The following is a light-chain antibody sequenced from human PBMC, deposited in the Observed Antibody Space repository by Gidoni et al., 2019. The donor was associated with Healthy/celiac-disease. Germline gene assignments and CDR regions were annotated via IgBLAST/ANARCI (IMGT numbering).Light chain of an antibody. V-gene: IGKV3-15*01. CDR2: GAS. CDR3: QQYNNWPYT. CDR1: QSVSSN. J-gene: IGKJ2*01. Sequence: EIVMTQSPATLSVSPGERATLSCRASQSVSSNLAWYQQKPGQAPRLLIYGASTRATGIPARFSGSGSGKEFTLTISSLKSEDFAVYYCQQYNNWPYTFGQXTKLEIK.